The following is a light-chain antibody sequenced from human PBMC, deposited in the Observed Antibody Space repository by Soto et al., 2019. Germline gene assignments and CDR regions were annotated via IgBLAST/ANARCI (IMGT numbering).Light chain of an antibody. V-gene: IGKV3-20*01. Sequence: VWTRGRRSLSLSPGKSATLACRASQSVSSSYLAWYQQKPGQAPRLLIYGASSRATGIPDRFSGSGSGTDCTLSISSLAPEDLAVYYFQQYGSSRLTFGGGTKVDIK. CDR2: GAS. J-gene: IGKJ4*01. CDR1: QSVSSSY. CDR3: QQYGSSRLT.